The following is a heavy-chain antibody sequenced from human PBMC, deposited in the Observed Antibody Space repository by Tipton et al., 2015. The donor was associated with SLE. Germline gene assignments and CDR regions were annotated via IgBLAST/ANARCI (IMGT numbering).Heavy chain of an antibody. J-gene: IGHJ3*02. CDR1: GGSFSGYY. V-gene: IGHV4-34*01. CDR3: ARREGIAVDDAFDI. D-gene: IGHD6-19*01. CDR2: INHSGST. Sequence: TLSLTCAVYGGSFSGYYWSWIRQPPGKGLEWIGEINHSGSTNYNPSLKSRVTISVDTSKNQFSLKLSSVTAADTAMYYCARREGIAVDDAFDIWGQGTMVTVSS.